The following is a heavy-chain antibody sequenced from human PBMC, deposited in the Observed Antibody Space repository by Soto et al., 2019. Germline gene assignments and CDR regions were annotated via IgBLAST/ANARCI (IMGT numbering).Heavy chain of an antibody. Sequence: GGSLRLSCAASGFTFSSYSMNWVRQAPGKGLEWVSSISSSSSYIYYADSVKGRFTISRDNAKNSLYLQMNSLRAEDTAVYYCARPNLFDYGGNYYYYGMDVWGQGTTVTVSS. CDR1: GFTFSSYS. V-gene: IGHV3-21*01. D-gene: IGHD4-17*01. J-gene: IGHJ6*02. CDR3: ARPNLFDYGGNYYYYGMDV. CDR2: ISSSSSYI.